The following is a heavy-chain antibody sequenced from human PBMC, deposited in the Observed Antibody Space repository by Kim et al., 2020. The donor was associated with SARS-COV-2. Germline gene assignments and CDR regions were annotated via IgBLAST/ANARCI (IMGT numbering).Heavy chain of an antibody. J-gene: IGHJ4*02. CDR3: ARAPGGSGWDDPLLTFDY. CDR2: INTNTGNP. D-gene: IGHD6-19*01. Sequence: ASVKVSCKASGYTFTSYAMNWVRQAPGQGLEWMGWINTNTGNPTYAQGFTGRFVFSLDTSVSTAYLQISSLKAEDTAVYYCARAPGGSGWDDPLLTFDYWRQGPLVTGSS. CDR1: GYTFTSYA. V-gene: IGHV7-4-1*02.